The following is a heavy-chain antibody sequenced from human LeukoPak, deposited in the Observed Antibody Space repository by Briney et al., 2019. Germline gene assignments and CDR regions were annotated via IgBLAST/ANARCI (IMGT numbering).Heavy chain of an antibody. CDR3: ARVARNTAMVNFDY. J-gene: IGHJ4*02. Sequence: ASVKVSCKASGYTFTSYGISWVRQAPGQGLEWMGWVSAYNGNTNYAQKLQGRVTMTTDTSTSTAYMELRSLRSDDTAVYYCARVARNTAMVNFDYWGQGTLVTVSS. D-gene: IGHD5-18*01. V-gene: IGHV1-18*01. CDR2: VSAYNGNT. CDR1: GYTFTSYG.